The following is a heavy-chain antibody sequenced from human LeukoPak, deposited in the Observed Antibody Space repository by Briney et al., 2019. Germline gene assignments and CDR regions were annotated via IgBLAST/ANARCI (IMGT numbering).Heavy chain of an antibody. J-gene: IGHJ4*02. Sequence: GGSLRLSCAASGFTFSSYSMSWVRQAPGKGLEWVSAISGRGDSTFYADSVKGRFTISRDTSKNTLYLQMNSLRDDDTAVYYCAKKQLSVEMGTDPGNYFDYWGQGTLVTVSS. CDR2: ISGRGDST. V-gene: IGHV3-23*01. D-gene: IGHD5-24*01. CDR1: GFTFSSYS. CDR3: AKKQLSVEMGTDPGNYFDY.